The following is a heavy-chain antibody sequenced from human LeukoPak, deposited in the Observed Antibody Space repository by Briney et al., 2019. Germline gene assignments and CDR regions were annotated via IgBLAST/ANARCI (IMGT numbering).Heavy chain of an antibody. J-gene: IGHJ5*02. CDR1: GYTFTSYY. D-gene: IGHD2-2*01. CDR3: ARDLSRYCSSTSCYSGWFDP. V-gene: IGHV1-46*03. Sequence: ASVKVSCKASGYTFTSYYMHWVRQAPGQGLALMGIINPSGGSTSYAQKFQGRVTMTRDTSTSTVYMELSSLRSEDTAVYYCARDLSRYCSSTSCYSGWFDPWGQGTLVTVSS. CDR2: INPSGGST.